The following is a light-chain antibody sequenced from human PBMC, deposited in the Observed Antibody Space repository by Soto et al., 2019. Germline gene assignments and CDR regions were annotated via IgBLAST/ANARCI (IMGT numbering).Light chain of an antibody. CDR3: QQSVNWPPT. CDR2: DAS. V-gene: IGKV3-11*01. CDR1: QSVSDY. J-gene: IGKJ4*01. Sequence: EVVLTQSPASLSLSPGDRATLSCRADQSVSDYLAWYQQKPGQPPRLLFFDASSRATGVPHRFSAGGSGTDFTLIISSLQPEDFAVYYCQQSVNWPPTFGGGTKVDIK.